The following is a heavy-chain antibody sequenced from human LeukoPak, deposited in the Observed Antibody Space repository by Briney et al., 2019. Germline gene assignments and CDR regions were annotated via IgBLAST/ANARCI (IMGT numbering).Heavy chain of an antibody. Sequence: PGGSLRLSCAASGFTFSSYSMNWVRQAPGKGLEWVSYISSSSSTIYYADSVKGRFTISRDNAKNPLYLQMNSLRDEDTAVYYCARDLPVPRIAAAGPRHYYYGMDVWGQGTTVTVSS. CDR3: ARDLPVPRIAAAGPRHYYYGMDV. CDR1: GFTFSSYS. J-gene: IGHJ6*02. V-gene: IGHV3-48*02. CDR2: ISSSSSTI. D-gene: IGHD6-13*01.